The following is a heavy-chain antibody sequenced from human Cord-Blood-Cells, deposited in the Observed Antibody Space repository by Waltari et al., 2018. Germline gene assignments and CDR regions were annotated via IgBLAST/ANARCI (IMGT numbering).Heavy chain of an antibody. CDR2: TDTSGST. V-gene: IGHV4-4*07. J-gene: IGHJ5*02. CDR3: ARDSDSSSWYWFDP. D-gene: IGHD6-13*01. CDR1: GGSISSYS. Sequence: QVQLQESGPGLVKPSETLSLTCTVSGGSISSYSWSWIRQPAGKGLEWIGRTDTSGSTNYNPTPNSRVTMSVDTSKNQFSLKLSSVTAADTAVYYCARDSDSSSWYWFDPWGQGTLVTVSS.